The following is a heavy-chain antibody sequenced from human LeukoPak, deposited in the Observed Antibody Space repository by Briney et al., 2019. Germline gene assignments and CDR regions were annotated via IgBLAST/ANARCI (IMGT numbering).Heavy chain of an antibody. V-gene: IGHV3-11*04. Sequence: GGSLRLSCAASGFTFSDYYMSWIRQSPGKGLEWLSYIGSSGSPIYYADSVKGRFTISRDNSKNTLYLQMNSLRAEDTAMYYCARSRGGLDYWGQGTLVTVSS. J-gene: IGHJ4*02. D-gene: IGHD3-16*01. CDR3: ARSRGGLDY. CDR1: GFTFSDYY. CDR2: IGSSGSPI.